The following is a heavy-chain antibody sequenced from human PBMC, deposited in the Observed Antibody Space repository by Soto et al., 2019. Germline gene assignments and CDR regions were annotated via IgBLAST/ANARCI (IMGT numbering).Heavy chain of an antibody. V-gene: IGHV1-69*01. CDR3: ARVKCSGYYYDYYYYGMDV. Sequence: QVQLVQSGAGVKKPGCSVKVSCKASGGTFSSYAISWVRQAPGQGLEWMGGIIPIFGTANYAQELQGRVTITADESTSTAYMELTTLRSEDKAVYYCARVKCSGYYYDYYYYGMDVWGQGTTVTVSS. D-gene: IGHD3-22*01. CDR1: GGTFSSYA. J-gene: IGHJ6*02. CDR2: IIPIFGTA.